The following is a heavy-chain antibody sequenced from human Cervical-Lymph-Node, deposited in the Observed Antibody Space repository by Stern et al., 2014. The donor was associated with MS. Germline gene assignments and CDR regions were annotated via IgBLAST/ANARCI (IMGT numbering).Heavy chain of an antibody. V-gene: IGHV1-69*01. CDR3: ARSSETSDRWYALGYDL. CDR1: GSTFSKFP. CDR2: IFPVFGTP. Sequence: VQLVESGPEVTKPGSSVKVSCKASGSTFSKFPSSWVRQAPGQGLEWMGGIFPVFGTPTYAQEFRGRVTITADVSTSTVYMELSSLRSDDTAVYYCARSSETSDRWYALGYDLWGQGTLVTVSS. D-gene: IGHD6-13*01. J-gene: IGHJ5*02.